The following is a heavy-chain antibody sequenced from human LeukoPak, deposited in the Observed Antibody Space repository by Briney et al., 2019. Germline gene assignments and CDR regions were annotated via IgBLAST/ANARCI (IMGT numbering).Heavy chain of an antibody. CDR3: VRHKGYYDTRGYYYGDY. J-gene: IGHJ4*02. CDR1: GYSFTTNW. D-gene: IGHD3-22*01. CDR2: IYPSDSQT. V-gene: IGHV5-51*01. Sequence: GESLKISCKASGYSFTTNWIGWVRQVPGRGLEWMGIIYPSDSQTRNNPSFQGQVTISADKSSSTAYLQWSSLEASDTAMYYCVRHKGYYDTRGYYYGDYWGQGTLVTVSS.